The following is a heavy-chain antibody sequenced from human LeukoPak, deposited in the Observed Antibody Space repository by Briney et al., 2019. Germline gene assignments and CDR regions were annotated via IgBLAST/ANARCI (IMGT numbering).Heavy chain of an antibody. CDR2: INRDGSST. J-gene: IGHJ4*02. V-gene: IGHV3-74*01. CDR3: VGSLGGNDK. CDR1: GFTFSSYW. D-gene: IGHD3-10*01. Sequence: GGSLRLSCAASGFTFSSYWMHWVRQAPGKGLVWVSRINRDGSSTNYADSVKGRFTISRDNAKNTLYLQMNSLRAEDTAVYYCVGSLGGNDKWGQGTLVTVSS.